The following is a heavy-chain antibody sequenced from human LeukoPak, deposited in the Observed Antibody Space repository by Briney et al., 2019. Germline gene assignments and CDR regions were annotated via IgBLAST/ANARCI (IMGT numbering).Heavy chain of an antibody. V-gene: IGHV3-7*01. CDR3: ARASGTGWSH. CDR2: IKQDGSEK. Sequence: GGSLRLSCAASGFTLSSYWMSWVRQAPGKGLEWVANIKQDGSEKYYVDSVKGRFTISRDNGKNSLYLQMDSLRVDDTAVYYCARASGTGWSHWGQGTLVTVSS. CDR1: GFTLSSYW. D-gene: IGHD6-19*01. J-gene: IGHJ4*02.